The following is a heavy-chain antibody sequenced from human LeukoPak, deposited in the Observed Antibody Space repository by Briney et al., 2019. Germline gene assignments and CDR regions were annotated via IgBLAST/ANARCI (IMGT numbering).Heavy chain of an antibody. CDR3: ARETPGAGHFDY. J-gene: IGHJ4*02. CDR2: IIPIFGTA. V-gene: IGHV1-69*01. Sequence: SVKVSCKASGGTFSSYAISWVRQAPGQGLEWMGGIIPIFGTANYAQKFQGRVTITADESTSTAYMEPSSLRSEDTAVYYCARETPGAGHFDYWGQGSLVTVSS. D-gene: IGHD7-27*01. CDR1: GGTFSSYA.